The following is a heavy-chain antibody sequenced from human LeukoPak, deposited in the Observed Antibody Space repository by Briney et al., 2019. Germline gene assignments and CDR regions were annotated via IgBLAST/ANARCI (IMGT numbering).Heavy chain of an antibody. D-gene: IGHD6-19*01. J-gene: IGHJ4*02. CDR1: GFTFDDYA. V-gene: IGHV3-9*01. CDR2: ISWNSGSI. Sequence: GRSLRLSYAASGFTFDDYAMHWVRQAPGKGLEWVSGISWNSGSIGYADSVKGRFTISRDNAKNSLYLQMNSLRAEDAALYYCAKDSFYSSGWLFDYWGQGTLVTVSS. CDR3: AKDSFYSSGWLFDY.